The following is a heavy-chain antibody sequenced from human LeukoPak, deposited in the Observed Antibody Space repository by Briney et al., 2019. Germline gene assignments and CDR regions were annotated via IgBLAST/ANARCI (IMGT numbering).Heavy chain of an antibody. J-gene: IGHJ5*02. D-gene: IGHD3-3*01. CDR3: ARAEYRDYDFWSGYSQYNWFDP. V-gene: IGHV3-53*01. CDR2: IYSGGTT. Sequence: PGGSLRLSCVASGFTVSSNFMSWVRQAPGKGLEWVSVIYSGGTTYYADSVKGRFTISRDNAKDSLYLQMNSLRAEDTALYYCARAEYRDYDFWSGYSQYNWFDPWGQGTLVTVSS. CDR1: GFTVSSNF.